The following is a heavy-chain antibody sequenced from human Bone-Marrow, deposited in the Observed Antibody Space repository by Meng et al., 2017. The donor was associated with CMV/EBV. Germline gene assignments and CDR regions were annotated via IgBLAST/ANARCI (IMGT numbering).Heavy chain of an antibody. V-gene: IGHV3-7*01. CDR3: ARGLTRSDY. CDR1: GFTVSSNY. J-gene: IGHJ4*02. CDR2: IKQDGSEK. Sequence: GGSLRLSCAASGFTVSSNYMSWVRQAPGKGLEWVANIKQDGSEKYYVDSVKGRFTISRDKAKNSLYLQMNSLRAEDTAVYYCARGLTRSDYWGQGTLVTVSS. D-gene: IGHD1-14*01.